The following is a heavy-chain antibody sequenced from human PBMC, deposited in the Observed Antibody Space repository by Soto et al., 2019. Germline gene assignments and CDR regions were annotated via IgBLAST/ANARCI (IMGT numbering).Heavy chain of an antibody. CDR3: ARSSGGNFGIIIEGSNWFDP. J-gene: IGHJ5*02. CDR1: GGTFTSYY. CDR2: INPHGGST. D-gene: IGHD3-3*01. Sequence: ASVKVSCKAPGGTFTSYYLNWVRQAPGQGLEWMGVINPHGGSTEYAQKFQGRITMTRDTSRSTVYMELSSLRSDDTAIYYCARSSGGNFGIIIEGSNWFDPWGQGTLVTVSS. V-gene: IGHV1-46*01.